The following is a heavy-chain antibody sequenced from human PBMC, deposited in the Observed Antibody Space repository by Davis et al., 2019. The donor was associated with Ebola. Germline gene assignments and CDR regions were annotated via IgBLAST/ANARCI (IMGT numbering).Heavy chain of an antibody. J-gene: IGHJ6*02. CDR1: GGSISSSNW. CDR3: ARWGAYYDFWSGYPNHYYYYGMDV. D-gene: IGHD3-3*01. Sequence: MPSETLSLTCAVSGGSISSSNWWSWVRQPPGKGLEWIGEIYHSGSTNYNPSLKSRVTISVDKSKNQFSLKLSSVTAADTAVYYCARWGAYYDFWSGYPNHYYYYGMDVWGQGTTVTVSS. V-gene: IGHV4-4*02. CDR2: IYHSGST.